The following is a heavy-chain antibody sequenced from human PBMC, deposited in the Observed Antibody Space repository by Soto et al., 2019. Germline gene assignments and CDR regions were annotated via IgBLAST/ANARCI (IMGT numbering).Heavy chain of an antibody. V-gene: IGHV4-34*01. D-gene: IGHD3-10*01. Sequence: SETLSLTCAVYGGSFSSYYWSWFRQPPGKGLEWIGEINHSGSTNYNPSLKSRVTISVDTSKNQFSLKLSSVTAADTAVYYCARDRATMVRGVIPRWFDPWGQGTLVTVS. J-gene: IGHJ5*02. CDR2: INHSGST. CDR3: ARDRATMVRGVIPRWFDP. CDR1: GGSFSSYY.